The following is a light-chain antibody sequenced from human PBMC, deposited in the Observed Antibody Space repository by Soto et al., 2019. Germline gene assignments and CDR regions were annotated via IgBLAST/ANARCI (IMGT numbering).Light chain of an antibody. CDR2: SND. J-gene: IGLJ1*01. CDR1: SSNIGSNI. CDR3: AAWDDRLNGYV. V-gene: IGLV1-44*01. Sequence: QSVLTQPPSASGTPGQRVTISCSGSSSNIGSNIVNWYQHLPGTAPTLLIYSNDMRPSGLPNRFSGSKSGTSASLAINGLQSEDEGDYYCAAWDDRLNGYVFGTGTKLTVL.